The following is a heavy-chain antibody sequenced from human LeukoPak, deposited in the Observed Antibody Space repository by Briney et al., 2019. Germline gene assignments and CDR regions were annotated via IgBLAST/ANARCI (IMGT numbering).Heavy chain of an antibody. Sequence: SVKVSCKASGYTFTSYGISWVRQAPGQGLEWMGRIIPLLGIANYAQKFQGRVTIIADKSTSTAYMELSSLRSEDTAVYYCARDDADSAYADGDYWGQGTLVTVSS. CDR1: GYTFTSYG. J-gene: IGHJ4*02. CDR3: ARDDADSAYADGDY. D-gene: IGHD5-12*01. CDR2: IIPLLGIA. V-gene: IGHV1-69*04.